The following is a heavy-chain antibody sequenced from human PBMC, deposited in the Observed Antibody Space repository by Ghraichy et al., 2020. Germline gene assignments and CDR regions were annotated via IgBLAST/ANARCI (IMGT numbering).Heavy chain of an antibody. CDR1: GFTFSSHD. Sequence: GGSLRLSCVASGFTFSSHDMHWVRQATGKGLEWVSGIGTAGEAYYPGSVKGRFTISRENAKNSLYLQMNSLRAGDTAVYYCARDLQAGDGSWYFDLWGRGTLVTVSS. V-gene: IGHV3-13*01. CDR2: IGTAGEA. CDR3: ARDLQAGDGSWYFDL. J-gene: IGHJ2*01. D-gene: IGHD7-27*01.